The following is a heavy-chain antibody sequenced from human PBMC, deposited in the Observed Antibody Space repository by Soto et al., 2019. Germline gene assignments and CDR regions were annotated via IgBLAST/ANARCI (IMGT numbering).Heavy chain of an antibody. CDR1: GGSISSYY. Sequence: PSETLSLTCTVSGGSISSYYWSWIRHPPGKGLEWIGYIYYSGSTNYNPSLKSRVTISVDTSKNQFSLKLSSVTAADTAVYYCARRWGAAVDYWGQGTLVTVSS. CDR2: IYYSGST. D-gene: IGHD1-26*01. J-gene: IGHJ4*02. V-gene: IGHV4-59*08. CDR3: ARRWGAAVDY.